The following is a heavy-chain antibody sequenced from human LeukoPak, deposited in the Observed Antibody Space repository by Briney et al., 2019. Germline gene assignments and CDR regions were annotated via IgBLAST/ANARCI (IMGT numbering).Heavy chain of an antibody. Sequence: SVEVSCKASGGTFSSYAISWVRQAPGQGLEWMGGIIPIFGTANYAQKFQGRVTITADESTSTAYMELSSLRSEDTAVYYCARLDAWTGYSDAFDIWGQGTMVTVSS. D-gene: IGHD3/OR15-3a*01. J-gene: IGHJ3*02. CDR2: IIPIFGTA. V-gene: IGHV1-69*01. CDR1: GGTFSSYA. CDR3: ARLDAWTGYSDAFDI.